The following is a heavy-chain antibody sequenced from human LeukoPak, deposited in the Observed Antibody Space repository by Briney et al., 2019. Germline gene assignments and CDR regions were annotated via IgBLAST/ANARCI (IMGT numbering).Heavy chain of an antibody. CDR3: ARGVSKGGVVKDRHNWFDP. V-gene: IGHV1-2*04. CDR1: GYTFTVYY. J-gene: IGHJ5*02. D-gene: IGHD2-2*01. Sequence: GASVKVSCKASGYTFTVYYMHWVRQAPGQGLEWMGWINPNSGGTNYAQKFQGWVTMTRDTSIGTAYMELSRLRSDDTAVYYCARGVSKGGVVKDRHNWFDPWGQGTLVTVSS. CDR2: INPNSGGT.